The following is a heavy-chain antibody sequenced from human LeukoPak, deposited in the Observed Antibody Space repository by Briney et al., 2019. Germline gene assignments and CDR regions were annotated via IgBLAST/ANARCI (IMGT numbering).Heavy chain of an antibody. CDR3: SRGHSILDL. Sequence: PGGALRLSCAPCGFTFSSYAMSWVRPAPGKGLEGVSAMSGSGWSTYYSDSPKGPFTISRDNSKKALYLELNTIGDEGTALYLFSRGHSILDLWGEGTRVRVSS. CDR1: GFTFSSYA. J-gene: IGHJ4*02. CDR2: MSGSGWST. D-gene: IGHD3-3*02. V-gene: IGHV3-23*01.